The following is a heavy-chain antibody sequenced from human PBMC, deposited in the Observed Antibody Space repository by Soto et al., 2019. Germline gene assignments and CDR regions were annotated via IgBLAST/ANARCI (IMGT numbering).Heavy chain of an antibody. J-gene: IGHJ4*02. D-gene: IGHD2-8*02. V-gene: IGHV3-15*07. CDR3: TADPHYYTGGVAY. CDR1: GFTFSSAW. Sequence: EVQLVESGGGLVKPGGSLRLSCAASGFTFSSAWLNWVRQAPGKGLEWVGRIKGKVHGETTDYAAPVKGRFSISRDDSPNTLHLQMNSLEIEDTAVYYCTADPHYYTGGVAYWGQGALVTVSS. CDR2: IKGKVHGETT.